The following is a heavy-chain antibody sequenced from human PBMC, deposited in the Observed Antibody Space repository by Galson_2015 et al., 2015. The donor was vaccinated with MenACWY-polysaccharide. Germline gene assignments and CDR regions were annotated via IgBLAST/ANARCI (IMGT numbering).Heavy chain of an antibody. CDR3: ARGHYDLWSGYRHYYSGLDV. CDR2: INSDETST. Sequence: SLRLSCAASEFDFSTYWMHWVRQVPGKGPVWVSRINSDETSTSYADSVKGRFSISRDNAKSTLYLQMNSLRAEDTAVYYCARGHYDLWSGYRHYYSGLDVWGQGTTVTVSS. J-gene: IGHJ6*01. D-gene: IGHD3-3*01. V-gene: IGHV3-74*01. CDR1: EFDFSTYW.